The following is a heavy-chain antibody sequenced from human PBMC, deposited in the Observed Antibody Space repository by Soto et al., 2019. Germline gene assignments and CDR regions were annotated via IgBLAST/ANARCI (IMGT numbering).Heavy chain of an antibody. D-gene: IGHD3-3*01. CDR2: INPSGGST. CDR3: ARALNYYDFWSGYWETTDYYMDV. CDR1: GYTFTSYY. J-gene: IGHJ6*03. Sequence: EASVKVSCKASGYTFTSYYMHWVRQAPGQGLEWMGIINPSGGSTSYAQKFQGRVTMTRDTSTSTVYMELSSLRSEDTAVYYCARALNYYDFWSGYWETTDYYMDVWGKGTTVTVSS. V-gene: IGHV1-46*03.